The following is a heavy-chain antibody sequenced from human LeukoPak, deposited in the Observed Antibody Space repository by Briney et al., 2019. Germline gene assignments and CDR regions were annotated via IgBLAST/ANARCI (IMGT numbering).Heavy chain of an antibody. Sequence: SETLSLTCTVSGGSINTYYWSWIRQPPGMGLEWIGYIYYDGTTDYNPSLKGRVTISVDTSKSQFSLKLSSVTAADTAVYYCARRAGGSPFDYWGQGTLVTVSS. CDR1: GGSINTYY. CDR2: IYYDGTT. D-gene: IGHD2-8*02. V-gene: IGHV4-59*01. CDR3: ARRAGGSPFDY. J-gene: IGHJ4*02.